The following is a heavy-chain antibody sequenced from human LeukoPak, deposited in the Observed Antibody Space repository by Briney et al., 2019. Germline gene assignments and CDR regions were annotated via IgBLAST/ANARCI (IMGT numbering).Heavy chain of an antibody. V-gene: IGHV3-21*01. Sequence: GGSLRLSCAASGWTFSSYGMNWVRQAPGKGLEWVSFVSIGGSFIYYADSVKGRFTISRDDAKNSLYLQMNSLTAEDTAEYYCARNKINSVTTGWYFDLWGRGTLVSVSS. CDR2: VSIGGSFI. CDR3: ARNKINSVTTGWYFDL. CDR1: GWTFSSYG. D-gene: IGHD4-17*01. J-gene: IGHJ2*01.